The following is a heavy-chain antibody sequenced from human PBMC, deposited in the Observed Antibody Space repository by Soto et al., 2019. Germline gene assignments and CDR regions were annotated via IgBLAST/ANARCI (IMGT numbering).Heavy chain of an antibody. V-gene: IGHV4-34*01. CDR1: GGSFSGYY. J-gene: IGHJ4*02. CDR3: ARGRRRGEQWLVHHY. D-gene: IGHD6-19*01. Sequence: QVQLQQWGAGLLKPSETLSLTCAVYGGSFSGYYWSWIRQPPGKGLEWIGEINHSGSTNYNPSLKSRVTIXGDXPXXQCSLKLSSVTAADTAVYYCARGRRRGEQWLVHHYWGQGTLVTVSS. CDR2: INHSGST.